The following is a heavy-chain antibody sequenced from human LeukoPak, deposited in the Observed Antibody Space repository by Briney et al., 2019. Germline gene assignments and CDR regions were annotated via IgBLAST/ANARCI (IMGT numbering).Heavy chain of an antibody. CDR1: GFTFSNTW. CDR3: APLQSASPEY. V-gene: IGHV3-7*01. Sequence: GGSLRLSCAASGFTFSNTWMAWVRQAPGKGLEWVANINQDASTKHYVDSVKGRFTISRDNAKNSLYLQMNSLRAEDTAVYYCAPLQSASPEYRGQGAL. J-gene: IGHJ4*02. D-gene: IGHD2-15*01. CDR2: INQDASTK.